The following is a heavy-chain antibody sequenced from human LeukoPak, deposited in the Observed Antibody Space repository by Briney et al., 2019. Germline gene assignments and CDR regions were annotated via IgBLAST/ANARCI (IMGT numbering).Heavy chain of an antibody. D-gene: IGHD6-25*01. V-gene: IGHV3-30-3*01. CDR3: ARSRREQRSHFDY. CDR1: GGSISSSS. CDR2: ISYDGSNK. Sequence: LSLTCTVSGGSISSSSYYWGWIRQPPGKGLEWVAVISYDGSNKYYADSVKGRFTISRDNSKNTLYLQMNSLRAEDTAVYYCARSRREQRSHFDYWGQGTLVTVSS. J-gene: IGHJ4*02.